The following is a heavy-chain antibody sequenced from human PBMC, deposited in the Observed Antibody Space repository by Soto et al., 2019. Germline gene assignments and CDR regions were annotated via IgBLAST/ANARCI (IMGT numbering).Heavy chain of an antibody. Sequence: ASVKVSCKVSGYTLTELSMHWVRQAPGKGLEWMGGFGPEDGETIYAQKFQGRVTMTEDTSTDTAYMELSSLRSEDTAVHYCATYHSCGWYVQGYFDYWGQGTMVTVYS. V-gene: IGHV1-24*01. CDR1: GYTLTELS. D-gene: IGHD6-19*01. CDR3: ATYHSCGWYVQGYFDY. J-gene: IGHJ4*02. CDR2: FGPEDGET.